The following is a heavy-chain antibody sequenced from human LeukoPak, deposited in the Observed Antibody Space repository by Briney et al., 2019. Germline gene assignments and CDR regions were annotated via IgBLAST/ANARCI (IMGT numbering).Heavy chain of an antibody. D-gene: IGHD3-10*01. CDR2: IYTSGST. Sequence: PSETLSLTCTVSGGSISSTSYYWSWIRQPAGKGLEWIGRIYTSGSTNYNPSLKSRVTMSVDTSKNQFSLKLSSVTAADTAVYYCARVRDYYYYYMDVWGKGTTVTISS. J-gene: IGHJ6*03. V-gene: IGHV4-61*02. CDR1: GGSISSTSYY. CDR3: ARVRDYYYYYMDV.